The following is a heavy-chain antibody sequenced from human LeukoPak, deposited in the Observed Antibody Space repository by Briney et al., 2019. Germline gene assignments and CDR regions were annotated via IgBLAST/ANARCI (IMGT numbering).Heavy chain of an antibody. D-gene: IGHD3-10*01. CDR3: AKGGSGSSYGAFDI. J-gene: IGHJ3*02. CDR2: ISGSAGST. CDR1: GFIFSSYA. V-gene: IGHV3-23*01. Sequence: GGSLRLSCAASGFIFSSYAMSWVRQAPGKGLEWVSGISGSAGSTYYAASVKGRFAISRDNSKNTLYLQMNSLRADDTAVYYCAKGGSGSSYGAFDIWGQGTMVTVSS.